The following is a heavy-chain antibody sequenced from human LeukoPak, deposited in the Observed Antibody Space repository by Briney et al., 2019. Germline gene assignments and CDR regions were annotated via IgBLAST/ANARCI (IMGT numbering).Heavy chain of an antibody. CDR3: ARSPRYCANGVCQNAFDI. Sequence: SETLSLTCTVSGGSISSGGYYWSWIRQHPGKGLEWIGYIYYSGSTYYNPSLKSRVTISVDTSKNQFSLKLSSVTAADTAVYYCARSPRYCANGVCQNAFDIWGQGTMVTVSS. V-gene: IGHV4-31*03. CDR2: IYYSGST. J-gene: IGHJ3*02. CDR1: GGSISSGGYY. D-gene: IGHD2-8*01.